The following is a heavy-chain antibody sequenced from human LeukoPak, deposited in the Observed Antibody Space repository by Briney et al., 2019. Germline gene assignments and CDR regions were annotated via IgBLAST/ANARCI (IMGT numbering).Heavy chain of an antibody. CDR3: TKGLGSGNYFDY. V-gene: IGHV3-23*01. J-gene: IGHJ4*02. CDR2: MSDTT. CDR1: GFTFSTYA. Sequence: GGSLRLSCAASGFTFSTYAMSWVRQAPGKGLEWVSAMSDTTYYADSVRGRFTISRDNAKNTMYLQMNSLRDEDAAVYYCTKGLGSGNYFDYWGQGTLVTVSS. D-gene: IGHD1-26*01.